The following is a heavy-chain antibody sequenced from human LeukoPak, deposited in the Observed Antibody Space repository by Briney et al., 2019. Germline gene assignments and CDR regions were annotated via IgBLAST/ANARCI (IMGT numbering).Heavy chain of an antibody. CDR2: SRNKANSYTT. J-gene: IGHJ4*02. CDR1: GVTFSSSA. Sequence: GGSLRLSCAASGVTFSSSAMSWVRQVPGKGLEWVGRSRNKANSYTTECAASVKGRFTISRDDSKNSLYLQMNSLKTEDTALYYCARGGRGSPFDYWGQGTLVTVSS. V-gene: IGHV3-72*01. CDR3: ARGGRGSPFDY. D-gene: IGHD1-1*01.